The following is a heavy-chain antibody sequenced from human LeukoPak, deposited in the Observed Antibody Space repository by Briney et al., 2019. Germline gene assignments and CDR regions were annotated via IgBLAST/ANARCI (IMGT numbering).Heavy chain of an antibody. D-gene: IGHD6-13*01. J-gene: IGHJ5*02. Sequence: PGGSLRLSCAASGFTFSNVWMSWVRQAPGKGLEWVSHIDRSGTSKDYGDSAKGRFTISRDNAKKSLSLQMNSLRAEDTALYYCARVGYYASSWYVPTFDPWGQGTLVTVSS. CDR2: IDRSGTSK. V-gene: IGHV3-11*04. CDR3: ARVGYYASSWYVPTFDP. CDR1: GFTFSNVW.